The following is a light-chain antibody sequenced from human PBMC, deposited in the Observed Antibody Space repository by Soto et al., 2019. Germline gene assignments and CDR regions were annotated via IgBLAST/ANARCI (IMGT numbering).Light chain of an antibody. Sequence: ETVLTQSPGTLSLSPGERATLSCRASQRISSNFLAWYQQKPGQAPRLLIYGASSRATGIPDRFSGSGSGTDFTLTISRLEPEDFAVYYCQQYGSSPKTFGQGTKVDIK. CDR3: QQYGSSPKT. CDR2: GAS. J-gene: IGKJ1*01. CDR1: QRISSNF. V-gene: IGKV3-20*01.